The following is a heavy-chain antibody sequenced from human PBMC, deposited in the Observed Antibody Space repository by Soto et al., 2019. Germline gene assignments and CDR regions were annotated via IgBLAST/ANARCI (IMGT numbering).Heavy chain of an antibody. CDR2: MNPNSGNT. D-gene: IGHD3-3*01. Sequence: ASVKVSCKASGYTFTSYDINWVRQATGQGLEWMGWMNPNSGNTGYAQKFQGRVTMTRNTSISTAYMELSSLRSEDTAVYYCARHDFWSGYTHSSMDVWGQGTAVTVSS. V-gene: IGHV1-8*01. CDR1: GYTFTSYD. CDR3: ARHDFWSGYTHSSMDV. J-gene: IGHJ6*02.